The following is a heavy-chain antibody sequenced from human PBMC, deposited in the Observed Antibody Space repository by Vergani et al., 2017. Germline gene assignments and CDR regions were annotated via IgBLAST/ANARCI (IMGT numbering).Heavy chain of an antibody. CDR1: GGSFSGYY. Sequence: QVQLQQWGAGLLKPSETLSLTCAVYGGSFSGYYWSWIRQPPGKGLEWIGEINHSGSTNYNPSLKSRVTISVDTSKNQFSLKLSSVTAADTAVYYCARGRGDNWYFDLWGRGTLVTVPS. D-gene: IGHD3-16*01. J-gene: IGHJ2*01. CDR2: INHSGST. CDR3: ARGRGDNWYFDL. V-gene: IGHV4-34*01.